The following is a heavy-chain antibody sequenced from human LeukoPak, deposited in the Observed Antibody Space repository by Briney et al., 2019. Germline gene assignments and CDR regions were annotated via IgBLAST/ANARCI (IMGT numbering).Heavy chain of an antibody. CDR3: AKDSPDWDSVYGMDV. J-gene: IGHJ6*02. CDR2: ISWNSGSI. D-gene: IGHD2-21*01. V-gene: IGHV3-9*01. Sequence: PGGSLRLSCVVSGFTFDDYAMHWVRQAPGKGLEWVSGISWNSGSIGYAESVKGRFTISRDNAKNSLYLQMNSLRTEDTALYYCAKDSPDWDSVYGMDVWGQGTTVTVSS. CDR1: GFTFDDYA.